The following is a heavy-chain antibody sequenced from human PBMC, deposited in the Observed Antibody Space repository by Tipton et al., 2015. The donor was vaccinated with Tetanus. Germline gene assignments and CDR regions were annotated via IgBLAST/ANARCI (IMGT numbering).Heavy chain of an antibody. CDR3: ARGQELFLVATVVSLFDY. Sequence: TLSLTCAVYGGSFSGYYWSWIRQPPGKGLEWIGEINHSGSTNYNPSLKSRVTISVDTSKNQFSLKLSSVTAADTAVCYCARGQELFLVATVVSLFDYWGQGTLVTVSS. V-gene: IGHV4-34*01. CDR1: GGSFSGYY. CDR2: INHSGST. J-gene: IGHJ4*02. D-gene: IGHD5-12*01.